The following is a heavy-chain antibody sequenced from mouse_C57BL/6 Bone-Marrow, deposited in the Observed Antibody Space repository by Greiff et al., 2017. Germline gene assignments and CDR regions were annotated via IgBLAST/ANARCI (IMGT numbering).Heavy chain of an antibody. CDR3: ARSFSWEFAY. CDR2: INPSSGYT. V-gene: IGHV1-4*01. Sequence: VQLQQSGAELARPGASVKMSCKASGYTFTSYSMHWVKQRPGQGLEWIGYINPSSGYTKYNQKFKDKATLTADKSSSPAYMQLSSLTSEDSAVYYCARSFSWEFAYWGQGTLVTVSA. D-gene: IGHD4-1*01. J-gene: IGHJ3*01. CDR1: GYTFTSYS.